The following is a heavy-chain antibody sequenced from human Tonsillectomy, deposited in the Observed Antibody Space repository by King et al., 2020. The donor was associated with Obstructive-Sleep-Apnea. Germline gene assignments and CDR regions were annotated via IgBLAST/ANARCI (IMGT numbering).Heavy chain of an antibody. CDR3: ARQWAMPATGTPGRVDY. Sequence: QVQLQESGPGLVKPSETLSLTCNVTGDSIGTYYWNWIRQPPGKGLEWIGYIYYIGSTNYNPSLKSRVTISVDTSKNQFSLKLTSVTAADTAVYYCARQWAMPATGTPGRVDYWGQGTLVTVSS. CDR1: GDSIGTYY. V-gene: IGHV4-59*08. CDR2: IYYIGST. D-gene: IGHD6-13*01. J-gene: IGHJ4*02.